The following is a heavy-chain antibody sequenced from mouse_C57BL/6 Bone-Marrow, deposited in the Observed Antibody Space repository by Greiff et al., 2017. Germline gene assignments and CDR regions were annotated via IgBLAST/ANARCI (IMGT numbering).Heavy chain of an antibody. Sequence: EVQLVESGGGLVQPGGSLSLSCAASGFTFTDYYMSWVRQPPGKALEWLGFIRNKANGYTTEYSASVKGRFTISRDNSQSILYLQMNALRAEDSATYYCARYGGFHTVRGLRYFDVWGTGTTVTVSS. D-gene: IGHD1-1*01. J-gene: IGHJ1*03. V-gene: IGHV7-3*01. CDR1: GFTFTDYY. CDR3: ARYGGFHTVRGLRYFDV. CDR2: IRNKANGYTT.